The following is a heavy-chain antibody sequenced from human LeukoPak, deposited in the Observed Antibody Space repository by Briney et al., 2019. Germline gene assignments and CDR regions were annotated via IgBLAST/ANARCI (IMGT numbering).Heavy chain of an antibody. Sequence: GGSLRLSCAASGFTFSRYWMHWVRQVPGKEVVWVSHSHNDGDSVSYADSVKGRFTVSRDNAKNTLYLQMNRLRAEDTAVYYCVRHNCGYDYWGQGTLVTVSS. V-gene: IGHV3-74*01. J-gene: IGHJ4*02. CDR2: SHNDGDSV. D-gene: IGHD1-20*01. CDR1: GFTFSRYW. CDR3: VRHNCGYDY.